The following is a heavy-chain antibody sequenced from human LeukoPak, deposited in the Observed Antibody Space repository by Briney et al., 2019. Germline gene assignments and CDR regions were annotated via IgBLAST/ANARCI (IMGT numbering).Heavy chain of an antibody. CDR1: GGSIRSGSHY. Sequence: SETLSLTCTVSGGSIRSGSHYWAWIRQPAGKGLEWIGSIYYSGSTYYHPSLENRVTISIDTSKNHFSLKLSSLSAADTSVYYCAKRDDSGGNLVDLWGQGTLVTVS. J-gene: IGHJ4*02. CDR2: IYYSGST. D-gene: IGHD3-22*01. CDR3: AKRDDSGGNLVDL. V-gene: IGHV4-39*02.